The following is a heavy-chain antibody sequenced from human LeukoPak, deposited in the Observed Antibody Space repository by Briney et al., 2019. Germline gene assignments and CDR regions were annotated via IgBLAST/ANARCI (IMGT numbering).Heavy chain of an antibody. V-gene: IGHV4-39*07. D-gene: IGHD5-24*01. Sequence: PSETLSLTCTVSGDSITNSTYYWGWVRQPPGKGLEWIGTFSYSRSTYYNKSLKSRVTISADTSKNQFSLKLSSVTAADTAVYYCARWSRWLNNFYDYWGQGTLVTVSS. CDR2: FSYSRST. J-gene: IGHJ4*02. CDR3: ARWSRWLNNFYDY. CDR1: GDSITNSTYY.